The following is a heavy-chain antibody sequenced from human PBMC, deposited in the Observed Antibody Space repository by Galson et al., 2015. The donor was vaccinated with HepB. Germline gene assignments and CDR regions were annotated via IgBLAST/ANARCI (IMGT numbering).Heavy chain of an antibody. J-gene: IGHJ3*02. CDR1: GFTFSHYA. CDR2: IGSSSGPT. D-gene: IGHD3-22*01. Sequence: SLRLSCAASGFTFSHYAMSWVRQAPGRGLEWVSGIGSSSGPTYYADSVKGRFTISRDDSKNTLFLLMNSLRAEDTAVYFCAKGGDTSGYGDAFDIWGQGTVVTVSS. V-gene: IGHV3-23*01. CDR3: AKGGDTSGYGDAFDI.